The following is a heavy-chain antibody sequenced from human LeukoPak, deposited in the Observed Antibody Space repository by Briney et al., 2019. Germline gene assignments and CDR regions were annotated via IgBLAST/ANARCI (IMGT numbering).Heavy chain of an antibody. J-gene: IGHJ5*02. Sequence: SETLSLTCTVSGGSISSGGYYWSWIRQHPGKGLEWIGYNYYSGSTYYNPSLKSRVTISVDTSKNQFSLKLSSVTAADTAVYYCARVGDIERWFDPWGQGTLVTVSS. V-gene: IGHV4-31*03. D-gene: IGHD2-15*01. CDR2: NYYSGST. CDR1: GGSISSGGYY. CDR3: ARVGDIERWFDP.